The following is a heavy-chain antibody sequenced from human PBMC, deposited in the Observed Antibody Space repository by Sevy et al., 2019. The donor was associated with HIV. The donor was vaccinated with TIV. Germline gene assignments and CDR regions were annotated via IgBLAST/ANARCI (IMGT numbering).Heavy chain of an antibody. CDR3: VRVHYYYGSGNWFDP. V-gene: IGHV1-8*01. D-gene: IGHD3-10*01. J-gene: IGHJ5*02. Sequence: ASVKVSCKASGYTFTSYDINWVRQATGQGLEWMGWMNPNSGNTGDAQKFQGRVTMTRNTSINTAYMELSSLRSEDTAVYYCVRVHYYYGSGNWFDPWGQGTLVTVSS. CDR2: MNPNSGNT. CDR1: GYTFTSYD.